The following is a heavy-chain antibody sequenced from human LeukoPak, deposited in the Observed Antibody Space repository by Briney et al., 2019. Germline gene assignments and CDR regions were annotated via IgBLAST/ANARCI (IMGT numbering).Heavy chain of an antibody. CDR2: IYSIGST. CDR1: GFTVSSNY. D-gene: IGHD3-10*01. V-gene: IGHV3-66*01. CDR3: VNSVMLRGIIRPY. J-gene: IGHJ4*02. Sequence: GGSLRLSCAASGFTVSSNYMSWIRQAPGKGLEWVSVIYSIGSTFYADPVKGRFTISRDNSKNTLYLQMNSLRAEDTAVYYCVNSVMLRGIIRPYWGQGTLVTVSS.